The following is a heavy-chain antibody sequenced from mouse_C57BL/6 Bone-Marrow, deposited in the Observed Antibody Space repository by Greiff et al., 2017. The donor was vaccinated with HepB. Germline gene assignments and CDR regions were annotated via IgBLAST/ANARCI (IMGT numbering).Heavy chain of an antibody. J-gene: IGHJ2*01. CDR2: ISSGSSTI. CDR3: ARREYYYGSSLDY. V-gene: IGHV5-17*01. Sequence: EVQRVESGGGLVKPGGSLKLSCAASGFTFSDYGMHWVRQAPEKGLEWVAYISSGSSTIYYADTVKGRFTISRDNAKNTLFLQMTSLRSEDTAMYYCARREYYYGSSLDYWGQGTTLTVSS. D-gene: IGHD1-1*01. CDR1: GFTFSDYG.